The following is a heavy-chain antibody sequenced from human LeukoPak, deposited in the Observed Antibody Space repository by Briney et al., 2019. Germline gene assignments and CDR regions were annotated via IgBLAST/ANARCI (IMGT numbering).Heavy chain of an antibody. D-gene: IGHD3-10*01. CDR2: IYPGGSDT. J-gene: IGHJ5*02. Sequence: GESLKISCKGSGYSFTNYWIAWVRQMPGKGLEWMGIIYPGGSDTRYSPSFQGQVTISADKSISTAYLQWSSLKASDTAMYYCARLFYGSGNWFDPWGQGTLVTVSS. CDR1: GYSFTNYW. CDR3: ARLFYGSGNWFDP. V-gene: IGHV5-51*01.